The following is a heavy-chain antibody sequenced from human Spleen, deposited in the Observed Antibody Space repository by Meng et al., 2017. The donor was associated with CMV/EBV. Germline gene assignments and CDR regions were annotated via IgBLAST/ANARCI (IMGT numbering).Heavy chain of an antibody. D-gene: IGHD1-26*01. Sequence: SVKVSCKASGGTFSNYAVSWVRQAPGQGLEWMGGIIPIFGTPNYAQKFQDRVTITTDESTSTAYMELSSLKSEDTAVYYCVRWHSGRNYFDQWGQGTLVTVSS. CDR1: GGTFSNYA. J-gene: IGHJ4*02. V-gene: IGHV1-69*05. CDR3: VRWHSGRNYFDQ. CDR2: IIPIFGTP.